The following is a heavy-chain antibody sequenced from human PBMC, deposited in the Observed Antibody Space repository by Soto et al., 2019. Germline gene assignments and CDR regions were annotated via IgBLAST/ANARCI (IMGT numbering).Heavy chain of an antibody. CDR1: GGTFSSYA. CDR3: ASSPRGMIVVVSPFDY. J-gene: IGHJ4*02. D-gene: IGHD3-22*01. V-gene: IGHV1-69*13. CDR2: IIPIFGTA. Sequence: SVKVSCKASGGTFSSYAISWVRQAPGQGLEWMGGIIPIFGTANYAQKFQGRVTITADESTSTAYMELSSLRSEDTAVYYCASSPRGMIVVVSPFDYWGQGTLVTVSS.